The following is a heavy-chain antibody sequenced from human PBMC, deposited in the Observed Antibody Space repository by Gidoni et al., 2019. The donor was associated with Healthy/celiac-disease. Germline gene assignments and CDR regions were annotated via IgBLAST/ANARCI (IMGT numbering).Heavy chain of an antibody. CDR3: ARDREDCWSGPHDY. V-gene: IGHV3-30-3*01. J-gene: IGHJ4*02. CDR2: ISYHGSNK. D-gene: IGHD3-3*01. Sequence: VQPVESGGGVVQPGRSLRLSGAASGFTFRSYAMHWVRQAPGKGLEWVAVISYHGSNKYYADSVKGRFTISRDNSKNTLYLQMNSLRAEDTAVYYCARDREDCWSGPHDYWGQGTLVTVSS. CDR1: GFTFRSYA.